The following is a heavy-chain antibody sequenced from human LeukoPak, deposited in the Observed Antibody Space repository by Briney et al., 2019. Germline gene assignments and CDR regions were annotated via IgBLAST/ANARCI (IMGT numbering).Heavy chain of an antibody. CDR1: GYTFTSYY. Sequence: GASVTVSCKASGYTFTSYYMHWVRQAPGQGLEWMGIINPSGGSTSYAQKFQGRVTMTRDTSTSTVYMELSSLRSEDTAVYYCARAPERLGWIDPWGQGTLVTVSS. D-gene: IGHD1-1*01. V-gene: IGHV1-46*01. CDR3: ARAPERLGWIDP. CDR2: INPSGGST. J-gene: IGHJ5*02.